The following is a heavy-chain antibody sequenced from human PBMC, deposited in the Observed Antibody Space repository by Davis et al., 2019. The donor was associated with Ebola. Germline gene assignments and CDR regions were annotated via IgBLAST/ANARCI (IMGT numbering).Heavy chain of an antibody. D-gene: IGHD3-3*01. CDR3: ARDRDDFWDGYFDY. V-gene: IGHV1-18*04. CDR2: ISGYSGNT. J-gene: IGHJ4*02. CDR1: GYAFTSYG. Sequence: AASVKVSCKASGYAFTSYGITWVRQAPGQGLEWMGGISGYSGNTHFGQKFQGRVSMTTDTSTSVAYMELRSLRPDDTAVYYCARDRDDFWDGYFDYWGQRTLVTVSS.